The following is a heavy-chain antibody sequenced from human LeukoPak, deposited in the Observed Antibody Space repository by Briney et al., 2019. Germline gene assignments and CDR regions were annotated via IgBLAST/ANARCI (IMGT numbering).Heavy chain of an antibody. CDR1: GYTFTGYY. D-gene: IGHD4-17*01. Sequence: ASVKVSCKASGYTFTGYYIRWVRQAPGRGLEWMGWINPNSGSTNQAQKFQGRVTLTRDTSISTAYMELSRLRSDDTAVYYCARDLRPTTVTRTIYSYYMVVWCKGTTVTVSS. J-gene: IGHJ6*03. CDR3: ARDLRPTTVTRTIYSYYMVV. CDR2: INPNSGST. V-gene: IGHV1-2*02.